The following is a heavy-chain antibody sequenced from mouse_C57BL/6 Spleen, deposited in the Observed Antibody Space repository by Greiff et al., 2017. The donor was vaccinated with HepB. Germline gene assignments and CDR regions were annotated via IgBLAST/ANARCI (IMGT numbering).Heavy chain of an antibody. CDR3: ARSDGNYPYAMDY. CDR2: IHPNSGST. Sequence: QVQLQQPGAELVKPGASVKLSCKASGYTFTSYCMHWVKQRPGQGLEWIGMIHPNSGSTNYNEKFKSKATLTVDKSSSTAYMQLSSLTSEDSAVYYCARSDGNYPYAMDYWGQGTSVTVSS. D-gene: IGHD2-1*01. CDR1: GYTFTSYC. V-gene: IGHV1-64*01. J-gene: IGHJ4*01.